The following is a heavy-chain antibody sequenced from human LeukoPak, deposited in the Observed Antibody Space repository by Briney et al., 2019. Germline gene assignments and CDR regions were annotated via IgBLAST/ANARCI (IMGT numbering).Heavy chain of an antibody. Sequence: ASVKVSCKASGYTFTSYGISWVRQAPGQGLEWMGWISAYNGNTNYAQKFQGRVTMTRDTSISTAYMELSRLRSDDTAVYYCARAQLNYYDSSGYWGGFDYWGQGTLVTVSS. J-gene: IGHJ4*02. CDR1: GYTFTSYG. CDR3: ARAQLNYYDSSGYWGGFDY. D-gene: IGHD3-22*01. CDR2: ISAYNGNT. V-gene: IGHV1-18*01.